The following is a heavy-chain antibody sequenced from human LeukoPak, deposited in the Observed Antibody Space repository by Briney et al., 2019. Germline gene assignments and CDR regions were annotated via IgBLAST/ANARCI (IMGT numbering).Heavy chain of an antibody. J-gene: IGHJ4*02. CDR2: IRSDGSDK. Sequence: GGSLRLSCAASGFAFSNYGMHWVRQAPGKGLEWVAFIRSDGSDKYYADSVRGRFTISRDISKNTLYLQMSSLRPEDTAVYHCVRGPITAAGIFDYWGQGTLVTVSS. V-gene: IGHV3-30*02. CDR3: VRGPITAAGIFDY. D-gene: IGHD6-13*01. CDR1: GFAFSNYG.